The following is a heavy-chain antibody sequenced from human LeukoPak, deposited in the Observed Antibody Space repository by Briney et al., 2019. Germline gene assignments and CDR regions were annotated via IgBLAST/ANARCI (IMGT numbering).Heavy chain of an antibody. CDR3: AGDVLVSGGSYYHGF. V-gene: IGHV1-24*01. Sequence: ASVKVSCKVSGYALTELSIHWVRQAPGKGFEWMGGVDPKDGGTIYAQNFQDRVTVTDDRYTDTSYTELSGLTSEDTALYYCAGDVLVSGGSYYHGFWGQGTLVTVSS. CDR1: GYALTELS. J-gene: IGHJ4*02. D-gene: IGHD3-10*01. CDR2: VDPKDGGT.